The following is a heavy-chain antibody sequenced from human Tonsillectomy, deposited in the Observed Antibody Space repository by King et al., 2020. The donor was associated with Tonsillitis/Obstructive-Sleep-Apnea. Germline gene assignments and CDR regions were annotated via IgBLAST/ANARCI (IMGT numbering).Heavy chain of an antibody. V-gene: IGHV3-23*04. J-gene: IGHJ5*02. Sequence: VQLVESGGGLVQPGGSLRLSCAASGFTFSSYAMSWVRQAPGKGLEWVSAISGSGGSTYYADSVQGRLTISRDNSQNTLYLQTNSLRAGDTAVYYCAQGPVWVVPAAPHNWFDPWGQGTLVTVSS. CDR2: ISGSGGST. CDR1: GFTFSSYA. D-gene: IGHD2-2*01. CDR3: AQGPVWVVPAAPHNWFDP.